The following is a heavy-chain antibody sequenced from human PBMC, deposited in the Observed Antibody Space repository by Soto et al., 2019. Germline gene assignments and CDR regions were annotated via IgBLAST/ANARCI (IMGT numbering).Heavy chain of an antibody. Sequence: SETLSLTCTVSGGSISSGGYYWSWIRQHPGKGLEWIGYIYYSGSTYYNPSLKSRVTISVDTSKNQFSLKLSSVTAADTAVYYCARVQTFWSGFDYYYMDVWGKGTTVTVSS. CDR1: GGSISSGGYY. J-gene: IGHJ6*03. D-gene: IGHD3-3*01. CDR2: IYYSGST. V-gene: IGHV4-31*03. CDR3: ARVQTFWSGFDYYYMDV.